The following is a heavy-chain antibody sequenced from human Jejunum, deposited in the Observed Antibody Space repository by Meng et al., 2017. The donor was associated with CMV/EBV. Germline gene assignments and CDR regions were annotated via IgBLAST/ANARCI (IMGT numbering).Heavy chain of an antibody. V-gene: IGHV4-61*01. CDR2: IYNSVST. Sequence: LTCTVSGDSVSGGSYYWTWLRQAPGKGLEWIGYIYNSVSTNYNPSLKSRVTISVDTSKNQFSLKLTSVTAADTAVYYCARDQPADYWGQGTLVTVSS. CDR1: GDSVSGGSYY. J-gene: IGHJ4*02. CDR3: ARDQPADY.